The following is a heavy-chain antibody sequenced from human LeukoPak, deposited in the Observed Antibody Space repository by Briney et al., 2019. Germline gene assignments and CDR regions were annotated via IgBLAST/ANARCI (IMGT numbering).Heavy chain of an antibody. CDR2: IYPGDSDT. D-gene: IGHD5-24*01. V-gene: IGHV5-51*01. CDR3: ARHLPPKRDGSLRAFDI. J-gene: IGHJ3*02. Sequence: HGESLKISCKGSGSSFTSYWIGWVRQMPGKGLEWMGIIYPGDSDTRYSPSFQGQVTISADKSISTAYLQWSSLKASDTAMYYCARHLPPKRDGSLRAFDIWGQGTMVTVSS. CDR1: GSSFTSYW.